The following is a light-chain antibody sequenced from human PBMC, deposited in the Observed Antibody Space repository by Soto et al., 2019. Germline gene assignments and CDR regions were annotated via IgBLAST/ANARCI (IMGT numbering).Light chain of an antibody. CDR3: SSYTSSSAYV. J-gene: IGLJ1*01. CDR2: DVS. Sequence: QSVLTQPASVSGSPGQSITISCTGTSSDVGGYNYVSWYQQHPGKAPKLMIYDVSNRPSGVSNRFSGSKSGNTASLTISVLQAEDEADYYCSSYTSSSAYVFGTGTKVNVL. V-gene: IGLV2-14*01. CDR1: SSDVGGYNY.